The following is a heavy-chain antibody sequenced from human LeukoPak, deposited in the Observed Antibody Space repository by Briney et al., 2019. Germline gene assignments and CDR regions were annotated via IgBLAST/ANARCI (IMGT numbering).Heavy chain of an antibody. CDR2: VSYSGNT. D-gene: IGHD3-3*01. V-gene: IGHV4-59*13. CDR3: ARAGRFTSGRSYFFDT. J-gene: IGHJ4*02. CDR1: GVSISGY. Sequence: SETLSLTCSVSGVSISGYWSWIRQPPRRGLEWIAYVSYSGNTNYSPSLKNRVSISVDPSNNRFSLQLRSVTAADTAFYYCARAGRFTSGRSYFFDTWGEGTLGTVS.